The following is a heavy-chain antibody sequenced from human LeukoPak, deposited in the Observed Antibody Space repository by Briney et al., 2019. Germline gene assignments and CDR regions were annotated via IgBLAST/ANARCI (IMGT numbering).Heavy chain of an antibody. CDR2: IKHDGSEK. Sequence: QTGGSLRLSCAASGFSFSSYVMNWVRQAPGKGLEWVANIKHDGSEKFYVDSVKGRFTISRDNAKNSLYLQMNSLRAEDTAVYYCARCRDGYKHFDYWGQGILVTVSS. CDR3: ARCRDGYKHFDY. J-gene: IGHJ4*02. D-gene: IGHD5-24*01. V-gene: IGHV3-7*01. CDR1: GFSFSSYV.